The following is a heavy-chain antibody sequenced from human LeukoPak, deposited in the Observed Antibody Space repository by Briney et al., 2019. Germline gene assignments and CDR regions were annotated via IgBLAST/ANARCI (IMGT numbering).Heavy chain of an antibody. D-gene: IGHD3-16*01. CDR1: GLTLSTYW. CDR2: IKEDGSQK. CDR3: ARDWGAMDV. J-gene: IGHJ6*02. V-gene: IGHV3-7*01. Sequence: GGSLRLSRAASGLTLSTYWMHWVRQAPGKGLEWVANIKEDGSQKYYVDSVKGRFTISRDNAKNSLYLQMNSLRVEDTAVYHCARDWGAMDVWGQGTTVTVSS.